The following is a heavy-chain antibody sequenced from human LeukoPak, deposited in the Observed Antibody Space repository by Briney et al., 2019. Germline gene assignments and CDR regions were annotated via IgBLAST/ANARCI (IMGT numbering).Heavy chain of an antibody. Sequence: GGSLTLSWAAAGLTFGNYGMHWVRQAPGKGLQWVAYIRYDGRNKYSADSVKGRFTIYRDNSKSTLYLQMNSLRPEDTAVYYCAKGGSNNWSFDNWGQGTLVTVSS. V-gene: IGHV3-30*02. J-gene: IGHJ4*02. D-gene: IGHD1-1*01. CDR3: AKGGSNNWSFDN. CDR1: GLTFGNYG. CDR2: IRYDGRNK.